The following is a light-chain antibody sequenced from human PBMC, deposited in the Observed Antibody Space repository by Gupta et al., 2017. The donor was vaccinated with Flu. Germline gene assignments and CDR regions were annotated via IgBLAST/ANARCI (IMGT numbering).Light chain of an antibody. Sequence: QSALTQSASVSGSPGKSITISCTGTSSDVGDYNNVSWYQQHPGKAPKLMIYEVNNRPSGVSNRFSGSKSDNTASLTISGLQAEDEADYYCSSYTSSNTLYVFGTGTKVTVL. V-gene: IGLV2-14*01. CDR1: SSDVGDYNN. CDR3: SSYTSSNTLYV. CDR2: EVN. J-gene: IGLJ1*01.